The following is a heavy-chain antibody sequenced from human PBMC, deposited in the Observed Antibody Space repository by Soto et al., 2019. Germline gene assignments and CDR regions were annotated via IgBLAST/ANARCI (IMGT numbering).Heavy chain of an antibody. Sequence: QVQLMQSGAEVKKPGASVKVSCKASGDTFTEYYIHWVRQAPAQWLECMGTVNPSGGHTTYAQHFLGRVSMTRDTSTRTLDRELTSLTSAEAALYYCARGGHVVVVTAALDYWGQGTLVTVSS. CDR2: VNPSGGHT. CDR1: GDTFTEYY. CDR3: ARGGHVVVVTAALDY. J-gene: IGHJ4*02. D-gene: IGHD2-21*02. V-gene: IGHV1-46*01.